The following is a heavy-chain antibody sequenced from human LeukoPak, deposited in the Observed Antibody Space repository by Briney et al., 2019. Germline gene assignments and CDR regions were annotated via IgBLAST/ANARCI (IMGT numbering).Heavy chain of an antibody. J-gene: IGHJ4*02. CDR2: ISGSGGST. CDR3: AKDSRFTPFAQQLGGDY. CDR1: GFTFSSYA. Sequence: GGSLRLSCAASGFTFSSYAMSWVRQAPGKGLEWVSAISGSGGSTYYADSVKGRFTISRDNSKNTLYLQMNSLRAEDTAVYYCAKDSRFTPFAQQLGGDYWGQGTLVTVSS. D-gene: IGHD6-13*01. V-gene: IGHV3-23*01.